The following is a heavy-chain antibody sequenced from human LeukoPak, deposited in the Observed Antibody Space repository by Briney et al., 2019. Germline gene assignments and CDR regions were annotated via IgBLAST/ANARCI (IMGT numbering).Heavy chain of an antibody. CDR2: IYHSGST. V-gene: IGHV4-30-2*01. CDR1: GGSISSGGYY. J-gene: IGHJ4*02. Sequence: SETLSLTCTVSGGSISSGGYYWSWIRQPPGKGLEWIGYIYHSGSTYSNPSLKSRVTISVDRSKNQFSLKLSSVTAADTAVYYCARDRLEGYYDSSGYWAHWGQGTLVTVSS. D-gene: IGHD3-22*01. CDR3: ARDRLEGYYDSSGYWAH.